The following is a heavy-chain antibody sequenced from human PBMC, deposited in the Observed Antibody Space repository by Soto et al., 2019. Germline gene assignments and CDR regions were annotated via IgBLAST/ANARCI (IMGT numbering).Heavy chain of an antibody. J-gene: IGHJ5*02. CDR3: ARDPASYYSWFDP. D-gene: IGHD3-10*01. CDR2: ISSSGSTI. Sequence: PGGSLRLSCAASGFTFSDYYMSWIRQAPGKGLEWVSYISSSGSTIYYADSVKGRFTMSRDNAKNSLYLQMNSLRAEDTAVYYCARDPASYYSWFDPWGQATLVTVSS. V-gene: IGHV3-11*01. CDR1: GFTFSDYY.